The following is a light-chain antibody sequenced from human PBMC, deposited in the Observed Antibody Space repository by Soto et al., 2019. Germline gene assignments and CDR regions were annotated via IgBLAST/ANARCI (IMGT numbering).Light chain of an antibody. J-gene: IGKJ1*01. CDR3: QHYNSYSEA. Sequence: DIQMTHSPSTLSGSVGDRVTITCRASQTISSWLAWYQQKPGKAPKLLIYKASTLKSGVPSRFSGSGSGTEFTLTISSLQPDDFATYYCQHYNSYSEAFG. V-gene: IGKV1-5*03. CDR2: KAS. CDR1: QTISSW.